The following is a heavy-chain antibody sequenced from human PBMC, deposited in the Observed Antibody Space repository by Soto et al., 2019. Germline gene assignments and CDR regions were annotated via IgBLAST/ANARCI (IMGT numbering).Heavy chain of an antibody. V-gene: IGHV1-18*01. CDR2: ISAHNGNT. D-gene: IGHD1-1*01. CDR3: ARGRYGDY. J-gene: IGHJ4*02. Sequence: QVHLVQSGAEVKKPGASVKVSCKCSGYAFTTNGITGVRQAPGRGLEWMGWISAHNGNTNYAQKLQGRVTVTRDTSTSTAYMELRSLRYDDTAVYYCARGRYGDYWGQGALVTVSS. CDR1: GYAFTTNG.